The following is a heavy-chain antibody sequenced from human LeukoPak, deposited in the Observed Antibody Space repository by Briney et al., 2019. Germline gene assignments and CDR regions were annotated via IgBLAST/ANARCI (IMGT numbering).Heavy chain of an antibody. J-gene: IGHJ4*02. CDR1: GGSFSGYY. Sequence: SETLSLTCAAYGGSFSGYYWSWIRQPPGKGLEWIGYIYYSGSTNYNPSLKSRVTISVDTSKNQFSLKLSSVTAADTAVYYCTAYYYDSSGYFDYWGQGTLVTVSS. CDR3: TAYYYDSSGYFDY. D-gene: IGHD3-22*01. CDR2: IYYSGST. V-gene: IGHV4-59*08.